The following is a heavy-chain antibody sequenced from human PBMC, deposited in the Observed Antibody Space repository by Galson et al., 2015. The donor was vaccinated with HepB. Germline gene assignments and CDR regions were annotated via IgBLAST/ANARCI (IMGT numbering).Heavy chain of an antibody. J-gene: IGHJ6*02. CDR1: GYTFTSYA. CDR3: ARGGRIVATIYYYYYGMDV. D-gene: IGHD5-12*01. V-gene: IGHV1-3*01. Sequence: SVKVSCKASGYTFTSYAMHWVRQAPGQRLEWMGWINAGNGNTKYSQKFQGRVTITRDTSASTAYMELSSLRSEDTAVYYCARGGRIVATIYYYYYGMDVWGQGTTVTVSS. CDR2: INAGNGNT.